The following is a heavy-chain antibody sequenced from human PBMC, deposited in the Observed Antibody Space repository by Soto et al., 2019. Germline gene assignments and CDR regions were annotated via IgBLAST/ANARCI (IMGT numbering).Heavy chain of an antibody. Sequence: PVRPMRHSCAASGFTFSSYAMHRVRQAPGKGLEWVAVISYDGSNKYYADSVKGRFTISRDNSKNTLYLQMNSLRAEDTAVYYCARGRGYDRNWFDPWGQGTLVTVSS. V-gene: IGHV3-30-3*01. CDR2: ISYDGSNK. D-gene: IGHD3-22*01. CDR3: ARGRGYDRNWFDP. J-gene: IGHJ5*02. CDR1: GFTFSSYA.